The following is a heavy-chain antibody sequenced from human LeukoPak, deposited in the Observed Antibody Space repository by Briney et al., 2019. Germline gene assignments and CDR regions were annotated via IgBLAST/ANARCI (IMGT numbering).Heavy chain of an antibody. CDR2: IKQDGSEK. Sequence: GGSLRLSCAASGFTFSSYWMSWVRPAPGKGLQWVANIKQDGSEKYYVDSVKGRFTISRDNAKNSLYLQMNSLRAEDTAVYYCARGFYDSSGYYYGNFDYWGQGTLVTVSS. CDR3: ARGFYDSSGYYYGNFDY. J-gene: IGHJ4*02. V-gene: IGHV3-7*04. CDR1: GFTFSSYW. D-gene: IGHD3-22*01.